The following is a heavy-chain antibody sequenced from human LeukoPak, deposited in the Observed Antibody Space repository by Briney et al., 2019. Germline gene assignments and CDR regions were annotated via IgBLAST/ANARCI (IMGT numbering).Heavy chain of an antibody. CDR3: ARDSRSTVTAPIDY. CDR1: GYTFTSYA. Sequence: GASVKVSCKASGYTFTSYAMHWVRQAPGQGLEWMGWINPNSGGTNYAQKFQGRVTMTRDTSISTAYMELSRLRSDDTAVYYCARDSRSTVTAPIDYWGQGTLVTVSS. V-gene: IGHV1-2*02. J-gene: IGHJ4*02. D-gene: IGHD4-17*01. CDR2: INPNSGGT.